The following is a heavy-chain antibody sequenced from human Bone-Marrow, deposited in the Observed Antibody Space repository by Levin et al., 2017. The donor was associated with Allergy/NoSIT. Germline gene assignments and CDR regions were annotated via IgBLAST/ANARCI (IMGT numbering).Heavy chain of an antibody. Sequence: GESLKISCAASGFTFSSYSMNWVRQAPGKGLEWVSSISSSSSYIYYADSVKGRFTISRDNAKNSLYLQMNSLRAEDTAVYYCARRTMRYSSSWYFDYWGQGTLVTVSS. CDR1: GFTFSSYS. CDR2: ISSSSSYI. CDR3: ARRTMRYSSSWYFDY. D-gene: IGHD6-13*01. V-gene: IGHV3-21*01. J-gene: IGHJ4*02.